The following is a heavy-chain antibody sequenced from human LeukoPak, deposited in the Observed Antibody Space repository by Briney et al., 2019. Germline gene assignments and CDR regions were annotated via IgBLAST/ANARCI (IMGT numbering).Heavy chain of an antibody. CDR2: IWYDGSNK. V-gene: IGHV3-33*06. Sequence: GGSLRLSCAASGFTFSSYGMHWVRQAPGKGLEWVAVIWYDGSNKYYADSVKGRFTISRDNSKNTLYLQMNSLRAEDTAVYYCAKVIYSGWLGELSDWGQGPLVTVSS. CDR3: AKVIYSGWLGELSD. CDR1: GFTFSSYG. D-gene: IGHD6-19*01. J-gene: IGHJ4*02.